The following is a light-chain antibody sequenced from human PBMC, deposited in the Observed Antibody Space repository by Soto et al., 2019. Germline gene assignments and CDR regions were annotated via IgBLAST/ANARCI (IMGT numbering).Light chain of an antibody. CDR2: GAS. CDR3: QQYGSSPPLS. Sequence: EIVLTQSPGTLSLYPGERATLSCRASQSVSSSYLAWYQQKPGQAPRLLIYGASSRATGIPDRCSGSGSGTDFTLTISRLEPEDCAVYYCQQYGSSPPLSFGGGTKVEMK. CDR1: QSVSSSY. J-gene: IGKJ4*01. V-gene: IGKV3-20*01.